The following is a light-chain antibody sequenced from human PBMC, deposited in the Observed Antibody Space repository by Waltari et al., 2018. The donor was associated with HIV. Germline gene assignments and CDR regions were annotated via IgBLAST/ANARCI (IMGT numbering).Light chain of an antibody. CDR3: SSYSATAAIL. CDR1: NSDVGDYEY. J-gene: IGLJ3*02. Sequence: QSVLTQPASVSGSPGQSITISCTGTNSDVGDYEYVSWYQQHPGTAPTLLIYEVTHRPSGISSRFSGAKSGNTASMTISGLQAEDEADYYCSSYSATAAILFGGGTKVTVL. CDR2: EVT. V-gene: IGLV2-14*01.